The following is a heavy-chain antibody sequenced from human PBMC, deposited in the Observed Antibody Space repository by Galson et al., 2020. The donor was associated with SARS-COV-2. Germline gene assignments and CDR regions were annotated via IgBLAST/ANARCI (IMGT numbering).Heavy chain of an antibody. D-gene: IGHD1-7*01. J-gene: IGHJ6*02. CDR3: ARALLTGTNSLYDGGMDV. CDR1: GDSVSSNSAA. CDR2: TYYRSKWYN. V-gene: IGHV6-1*01. Sequence: SQTLSLTCALSGDSVSSNSAAWNWTRQSPSRGLEWPGRTYYRSKWYNDYAISVKSRITINPDTSKNQFSLQLNSVTPEDTVVYYCARALLTGTNSLYDGGMDVWGQGTTVTVSS.